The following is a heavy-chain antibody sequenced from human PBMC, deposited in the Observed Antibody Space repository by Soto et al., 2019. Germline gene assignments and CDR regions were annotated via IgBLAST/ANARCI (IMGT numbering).Heavy chain of an antibody. CDR1: GGSISSSSYY. V-gene: IGHV4-39*01. CDR3: ARSHANYGFWSRYYYYGMDV. CDR2: IYYSGST. Sequence: PSETLSLTCTVSGGSISSSSYYWGWIRQPPGNGLEWIGSIYYSGSTYYNPSLKSRVTISVDTSKNQFSLKLSSVSAADTAVHYCARSHANYGFWSRYYYYGMDVWGQGTTVTVSS. D-gene: IGHD3-3*01. J-gene: IGHJ6*02.